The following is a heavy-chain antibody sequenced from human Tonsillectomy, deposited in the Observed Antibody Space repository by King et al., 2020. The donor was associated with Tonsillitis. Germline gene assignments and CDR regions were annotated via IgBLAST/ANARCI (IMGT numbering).Heavy chain of an antibody. CDR3: AREKSPTYYFDY. CDR1: GYTFSSYF. CDR2: IAPSGVAI. Sequence: QLVQSGAEVKKPGASVKVSCRASGYTFSSYFIHWVRQAPGQGLECVGGIAPSGVAIHFAQKFQDRVTVTRDTSTGTVYMELSSLSSDDTAVYYCAREKSPTYYFDYWGQGVLVTVSS. J-gene: IGHJ4*02. V-gene: IGHV1-46*03.